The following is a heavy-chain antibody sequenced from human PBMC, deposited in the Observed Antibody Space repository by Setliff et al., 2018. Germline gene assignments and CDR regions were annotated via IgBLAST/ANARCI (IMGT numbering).Heavy chain of an antibody. V-gene: IGHV3-7*03. CDR2: IKQDGSEK. D-gene: IGHD6-13*01. J-gene: IGHJ4*02. CDR1: GFTFSSYW. Sequence: GSLRLSCAASGFTFSSYWMSWVRQAPGKGLEWVANIKQDGSEKYYVDSVKGRFTISRDNAKNSLYLQMNSLRAEDTAVYYCASEGRAPYSSSWYDYWGQGTLVTVSS. CDR3: ASEGRAPYSSSWYDY.